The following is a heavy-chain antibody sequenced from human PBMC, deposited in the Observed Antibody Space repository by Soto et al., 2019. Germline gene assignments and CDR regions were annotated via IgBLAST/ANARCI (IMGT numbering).Heavy chain of an antibody. D-gene: IGHD6-13*01. V-gene: IGHV1-69*01. CDR1: EGTFNSYA. CDR2: IIPYYNTL. J-gene: IGHJ4*02. Sequence: QAQVVQSGAEVRKPGSSVKLSCKASEGTFNSYAIAWVRQAPGQGLEWMGGIIPYYNTLNYAQKFQDRVTITADDSTNTVYMELSSLRADDTAVYFFASVASRWYPYFFDSWAQGTLVTVSS. CDR3: ASVASRWYPYFFDS.